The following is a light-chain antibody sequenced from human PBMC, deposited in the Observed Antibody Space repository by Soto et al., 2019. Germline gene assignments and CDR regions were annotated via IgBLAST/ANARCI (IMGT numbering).Light chain of an antibody. CDR3: HQYYSVHRWT. J-gene: IGKJ1*01. CDR2: SAS. CDR1: ESISGY. V-gene: IGKV1-8*01. Sequence: IQRSQCQASVNSSQGDGYTITCGGIESISGYLAWYQQKPGKPPKLLIHSASTLHSGVPSRFSASGFGTDFTLAISGLESEDYGTYYCHQYYSVHRWTFDQGTKVDIK.